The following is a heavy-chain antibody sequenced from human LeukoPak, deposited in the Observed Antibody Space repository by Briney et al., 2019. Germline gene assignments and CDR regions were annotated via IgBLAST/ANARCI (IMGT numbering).Heavy chain of an antibody. CDR3: ARVYYSRSYDYWYFDL. CDR2: IYYSGST. J-gene: IGHJ2*01. D-gene: IGHD6-13*01. V-gene: IGHV4-39*07. Sequence: SETLSLTCTVSGGSISSSSYYWGWIRQPPGKGLEWIGSIYYSGSTYYNPSLKNRVTISVDTSKNQFSLKLSSVTAADAAVYYCARVYYSRSYDYWYFDLWGRGTLVTVSS. CDR1: GGSISSSSYY.